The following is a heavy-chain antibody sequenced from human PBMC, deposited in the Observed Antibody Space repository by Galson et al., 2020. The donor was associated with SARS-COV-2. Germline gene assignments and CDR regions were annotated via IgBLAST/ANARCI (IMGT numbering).Heavy chain of an antibody. D-gene: IGHD6-19*01. CDR2: ISAYKGNT. CDR3: ARHMVAVAAPTRGNYYYYYYMDV. CDR1: GYTFTSYG. Sequence: ASVKVSCKASGYTFTSYGISWVRQAPGQGLEWMGWISAYKGNTNYAQKLQGRVTMTTDTSTSTAYMELRSLRSDDTAVYYCARHMVAVAAPTRGNYYYYYYMDVWGKGTTVTVSS. V-gene: IGHV1-18*01. J-gene: IGHJ6*03.